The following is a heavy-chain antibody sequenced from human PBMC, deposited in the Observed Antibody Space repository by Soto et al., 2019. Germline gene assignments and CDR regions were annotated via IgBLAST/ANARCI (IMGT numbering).Heavy chain of an antibody. CDR3: AKDRRAGGNYGFDSDF. CDR1: GFTFSSYG. Sequence: EVQLLESGGGLVQPGGSLRLSCAASGFTFSSYGMTWVRQAPGKGLEWVSFSSATGAGTYYADSVKGRFTISRDNSKNTPYLPMPSLRADDKAVYYCAKDRRAGGNYGFDSDFWGQGALVIVSS. J-gene: IGHJ4*02. V-gene: IGHV3-23*01. CDR2: SSATGAGT. D-gene: IGHD1-7*01.